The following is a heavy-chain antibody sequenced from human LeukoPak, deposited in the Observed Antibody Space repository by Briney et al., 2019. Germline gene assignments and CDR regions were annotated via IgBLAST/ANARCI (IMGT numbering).Heavy chain of an antibody. CDR2: INTNTGNP. V-gene: IGHV7-4-1*02. D-gene: IGHD3-22*01. J-gene: IGHJ3*02. Sequence: ASVKVSCKASGYTFTSYAMNWVRQAPGQGLEWMGWINTNTGNPTYAQGFTGRFVFSLDTSVTTSSLQISSLKAEDTAVYYCARDHVKLGSGFHPFDAFDIWGQGTLVTVSS. CDR1: GYTFTSYA. CDR3: ARDHVKLGSGFHPFDAFDI.